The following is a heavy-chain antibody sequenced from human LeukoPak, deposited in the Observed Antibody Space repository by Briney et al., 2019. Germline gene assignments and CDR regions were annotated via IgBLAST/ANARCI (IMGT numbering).Heavy chain of an antibody. D-gene: IGHD3-3*01. V-gene: IGHV1-69*13. Sequence: WASVKVSCKASGGTFSSYAISWVRQAPGQGLEWMGGIIPIFGTANYAQKFQGRVTITADESTSTAYMELSSLRSEDTAVYYCARGYYDFWSGYPYNWFDPWGQGTLVTVSS. CDR3: ARGYYDFWSGYPYNWFDP. CDR2: IIPIFGTA. J-gene: IGHJ5*02. CDR1: GGTFSSYA.